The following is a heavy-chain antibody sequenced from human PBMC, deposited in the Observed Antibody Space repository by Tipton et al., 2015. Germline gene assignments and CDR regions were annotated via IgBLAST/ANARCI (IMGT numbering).Heavy chain of an antibody. J-gene: IGHJ5*02. D-gene: IGHD1-1*01. CDR2: VIPSVDIS. CDR1: EDTFNRYA. CDR3: ARKNEGWFDP. Sequence: QSGAEVKKPGSSVKVSCKASEDTFNRYAISWVRQAPGQGPEWMGGVIPSVDISNYAQKFQGRVTLTADASTNTAYMELRGLRPEDTAVYYCARKNEGWFDPWGQGTLVTVSS. V-gene: IGHV1-69*01.